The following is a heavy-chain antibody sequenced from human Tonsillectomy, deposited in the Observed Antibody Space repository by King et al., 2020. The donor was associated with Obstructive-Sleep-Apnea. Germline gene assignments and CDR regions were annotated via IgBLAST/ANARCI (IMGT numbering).Heavy chain of an antibody. CDR1: GYTFTSYN. J-gene: IGHJ4*02. D-gene: IGHD6-13*01. CDR3: AREGRPAAGIYCFDY. V-gene: IGHV1-3*01. Sequence: QLVQSGAEVKRPGASVTVSCKPSGYTFTSYNIIHWVRQAPGQRLEWMGWINLVNGNTKYSQKFQGRVTITRDTSANTAHMELSSLRSEDTALYYVAREGRPAAGIYCFDYWGQGTLVTVSS. CDR2: INLVNGNT.